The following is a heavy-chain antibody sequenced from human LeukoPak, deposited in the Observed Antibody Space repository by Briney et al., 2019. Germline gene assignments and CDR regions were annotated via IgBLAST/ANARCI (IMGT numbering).Heavy chain of an antibody. CDR3: ARECSGGPCPNAGSGLDI. D-gene: IGHD2-15*01. CDR2: IKSKTDGGTT. CDR1: GFIFSNAW. Sequence: GGSLRLSCAASGFIFSNAWMSWVRQAPGKGLEWVGRIKSKTDGGTTDYAAPVKGRFTISRDNSKNTLYLQMNSLRAEDTALYYCARECSGGPCPNAGSGLDIWGQGTMVTVSP. J-gene: IGHJ3*02. V-gene: IGHV3-15*01.